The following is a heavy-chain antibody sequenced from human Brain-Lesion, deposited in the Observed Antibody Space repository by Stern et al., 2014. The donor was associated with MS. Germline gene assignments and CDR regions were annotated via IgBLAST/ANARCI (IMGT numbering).Heavy chain of an antibody. Sequence: QLQLQESGPGLVKPSQTLSLSCTVSGGSISSGGYYWSWIRQPAGKGLEWIGRIFNVGPPSSNPAPKSRVTISIDTSKNQFSLRLNSRTAADTAVYYCARGRVVPGFQYYATDVWGQGTTVIVSS. D-gene: IGHD2-2*01. J-gene: IGHJ6*02. CDR1: GGSISSGGYY. CDR3: ARGRVVPGFQYYATDV. CDR2: IFNVGPP. V-gene: IGHV4-61*02.